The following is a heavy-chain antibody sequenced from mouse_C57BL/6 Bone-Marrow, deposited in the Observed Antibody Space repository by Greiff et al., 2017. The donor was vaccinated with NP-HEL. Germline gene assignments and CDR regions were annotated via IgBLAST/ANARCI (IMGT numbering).Heavy chain of an antibody. V-gene: IGHV1-50*01. J-gene: IGHJ3*01. CDR1: GYTFTSYW. D-gene: IGHD2-13*01. CDR3: ARDHDSPGFAY. Sequence: VQLQQSGAELVKPGASVKLSCKASGYTFTSYWMQWVKQRPGQGLEWIGEIDPSDSYTNYNQKFKGKATLTVDTSSSTAYMQLSSLTSEDSAVYYCARDHDSPGFAYWGQGTLVTVSA. CDR2: IDPSDSYT.